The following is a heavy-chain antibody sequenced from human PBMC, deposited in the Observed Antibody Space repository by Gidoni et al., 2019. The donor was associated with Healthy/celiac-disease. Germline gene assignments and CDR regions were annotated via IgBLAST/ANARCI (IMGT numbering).Heavy chain of an antibody. CDR1: GGSFSGYY. J-gene: IGHJ4*02. Sequence: QVQLQQWGAGLLKPSETLSLTCAVYGGSFSGYYWRWIRQPPGKGLEWIGEINHRGSTNYHPSLKSRVTISVDTSKNQFSLKLSSVTAADTAVYYCARATDEGAYGSGLEYYFDYWGQGTLVTVSS. D-gene: IGHD3-10*01. V-gene: IGHV4-34*01. CDR3: ARATDEGAYGSGLEYYFDY. CDR2: INHRGST.